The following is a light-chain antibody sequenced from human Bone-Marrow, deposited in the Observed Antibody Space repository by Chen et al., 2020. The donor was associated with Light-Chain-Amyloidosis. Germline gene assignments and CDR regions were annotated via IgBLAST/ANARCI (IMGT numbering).Light chain of an antibody. V-gene: IGLV3-21*02. CDR3: QVWDRSSDRPV. CDR2: DDS. CDR1: NIGTTS. J-gene: IGLJ3*02. Sequence: SYVLTQPSSVLVAPGQTATIACGGNNIGTTSVHWYQQTPGRAPLLVVYDDSDRPSGIPERLSGSNSGNTATLTISRVEAGDEADYYCQVWDRSSDRPVFGGGTKLTVL.